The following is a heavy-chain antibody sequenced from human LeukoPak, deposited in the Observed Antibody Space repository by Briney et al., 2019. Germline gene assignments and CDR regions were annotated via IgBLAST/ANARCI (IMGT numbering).Heavy chain of an antibody. V-gene: IGHV4-61*02. D-gene: IGHD5-18*01. CDR2: IYTSGST. J-gene: IGHJ4*02. CDR1: GGSISSGSYY. CDR3: ASSSRGYSYGDY. Sequence: SQTLSLTCTVSGGSISSGSYYWSWIRQPAGKGLEWIGRIYTSGSTNYNPSLKSRVTISVDTSKNQFSLKLSSVTAADTAVYYCASSSRGYSYGDYWGQGALVTVSS.